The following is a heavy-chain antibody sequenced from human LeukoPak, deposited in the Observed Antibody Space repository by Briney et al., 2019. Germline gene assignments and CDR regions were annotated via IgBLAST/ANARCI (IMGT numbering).Heavy chain of an antibody. CDR3: AKEGPYDFWSGHASAFDI. J-gene: IGHJ3*02. CDR1: GITFSSYA. V-gene: IGHV3-23*01. CDR2: LSGNGGST. Sequence: GGSLRLSCAASGITFSSYAMNWVRQAPGKGLEWVSALSGNGGSTYYADSVKGRFTISRDNSKNTLYLQIDSLRAEDTAVYYCAKEGPYDFWSGHASAFDIRGQGTKVTVSS. D-gene: IGHD3-3*01.